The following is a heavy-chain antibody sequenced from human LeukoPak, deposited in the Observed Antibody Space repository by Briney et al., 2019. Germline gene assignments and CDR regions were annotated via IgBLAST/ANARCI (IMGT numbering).Heavy chain of an antibody. CDR3: AREVSGDPGGY. Sequence: PRASVKVSCKASGYTFTGYYMHWVRQAPGQGLEWMGRINPNSGGTNYAQKFQDRVTMTRDTSISTAYMELSRRRSDDTAVYYCAREVSGDPGGYWGQGTLVTVSS. D-gene: IGHD7-27*01. V-gene: IGHV1-2*06. CDR1: GYTFTGYY. CDR2: INPNSGGT. J-gene: IGHJ4*02.